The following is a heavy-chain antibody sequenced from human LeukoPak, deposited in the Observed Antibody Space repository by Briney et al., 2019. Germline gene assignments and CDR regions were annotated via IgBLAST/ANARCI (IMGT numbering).Heavy chain of an antibody. V-gene: IGHV3-66*01. CDR1: GFAVSSNH. CDR2: IYSGGST. D-gene: IGHD5-24*01. CDR3: ARLRRGGSYYFDY. Sequence: GGSLRLSCAASGFAVSSNHMSWVRQAPGKGLEWVSVIYSGGSTYYADSVKGRFTISRDNSKNTLYLQMNSLRAEDTAVYYCARLRRGGSYYFDYWGQGTLVTVSS. J-gene: IGHJ4*02.